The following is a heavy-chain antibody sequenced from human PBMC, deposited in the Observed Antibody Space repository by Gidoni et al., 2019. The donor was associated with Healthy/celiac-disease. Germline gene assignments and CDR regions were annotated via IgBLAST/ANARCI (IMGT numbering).Heavy chain of an antibody. CDR3: ANLHYYYYYMDV. Sequence: QVQLVESGGGVVQPGGSLRLSCAASGFTFSSYGMHWVRQAPGKGLEWVAFIRYDGSNKYYADSVKGRFTISRDNSKNTLYLQMNSLRAEDTAVYYCANLHYYYYYMDVWGKGTTVTVSS. CDR2: IRYDGSNK. J-gene: IGHJ6*03. V-gene: IGHV3-30*02. CDR1: GFTFSSYG.